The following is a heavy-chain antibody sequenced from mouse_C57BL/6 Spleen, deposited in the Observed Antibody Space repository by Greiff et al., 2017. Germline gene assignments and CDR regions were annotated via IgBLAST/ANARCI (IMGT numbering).Heavy chain of an antibody. J-gene: IGHJ4*01. V-gene: IGHV1-39*01. CDR3: ARYDYDDYAMDY. CDR2: INPNYGTT. D-gene: IGHD2-4*01. Sequence: VQLQQSGPELVKPGASVKISCTASGYSFTDYNMNWVKQSHGKSLEWIGVINPNYGTTSYNQKFKGKATLTVDQSSSTAYMQLNSLTSEDSAVXYGARYDYDDYAMDYWGQGTSVTVSS. CDR1: GYSFTDYN.